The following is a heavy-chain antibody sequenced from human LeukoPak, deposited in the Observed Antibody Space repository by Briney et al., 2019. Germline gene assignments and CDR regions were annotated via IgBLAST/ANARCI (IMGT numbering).Heavy chain of an antibody. D-gene: IGHD4/OR15-4a*01. CDR2: IKSRADGGTT. CDR3: VADLRGTNSPYFDY. V-gene: IGHV3-15*01. Sequence: GGSLRLSRAASGFSVINAWMSWVRQAPGQGLEWVGRIKSRADGGTTGYAAPVEGRFSISRDDSKNTLNLQMDSLRTEDTAVYYCVADLRGTNSPYFDYWGQGTLVTVSS. J-gene: IGHJ4*02. CDR1: GFSVINAW.